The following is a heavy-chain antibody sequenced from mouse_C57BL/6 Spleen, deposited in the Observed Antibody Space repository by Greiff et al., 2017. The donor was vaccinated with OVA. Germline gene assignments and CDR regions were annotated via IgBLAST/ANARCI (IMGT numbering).Heavy chain of an antibody. D-gene: IGHD2-5*01. V-gene: IGHV1-50*01. J-gene: IGHJ3*01. CDR3: APYYSNYEGFAY. CDR2: IDPSDSYT. Sequence: QVQLQQPGAELVKPGASVKLSCKASGYTFTSYWMQWVKQRPGQGLEWIGEIDPSDSYTNYNQKFKGKATLTVDTSSSTAYMQLSSLTSEDAVVYYCAPYYSNYEGFAYWGQGTLVTVSA. CDR1: GYTFTSYW.